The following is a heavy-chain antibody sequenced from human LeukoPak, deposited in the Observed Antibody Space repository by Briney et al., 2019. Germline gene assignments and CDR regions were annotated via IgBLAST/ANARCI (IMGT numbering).Heavy chain of an antibody. J-gene: IGHJ4*02. V-gene: IGHV3-7*03. CDR1: GFNFRDHW. CDR3: AKAPGGDCYKPTDY. D-gene: IGHD2-21*02. Sequence: GGSLRLSCAVSGFNFRDHWMDWVRQAPGKGLQWVGHIKNDGSETYYLDSLKGRFSISRDNTNNALYLQMDSLRAEDTAVYYCAKAPGGDCYKPTDYWGQETLVTVSS. CDR2: IKNDGSET.